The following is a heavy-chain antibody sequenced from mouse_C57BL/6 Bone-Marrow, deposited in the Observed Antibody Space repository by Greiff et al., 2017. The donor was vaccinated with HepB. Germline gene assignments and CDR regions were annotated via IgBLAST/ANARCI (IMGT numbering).Heavy chain of an antibody. CDR1: GYTFTSYW. CDR3: ARELRRGGFAY. D-gene: IGHD1-1*01. CDR2: IDPSDSYT. Sequence: QVHVKQPGAELVKPGASVKLSCKASGYTFTSYWMQWVKQRPGQGLEWIGEIDPSDSYTNYNQKFKGKATLTVDTSSSTAYMQLSSLTSEDSAVYYCARELRRGGFAYWGQGTLVTVSA. V-gene: IGHV1-50*01. J-gene: IGHJ3*01.